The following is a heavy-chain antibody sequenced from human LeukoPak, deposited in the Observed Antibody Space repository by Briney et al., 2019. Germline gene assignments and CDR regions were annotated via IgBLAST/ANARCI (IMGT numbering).Heavy chain of an antibody. V-gene: IGHV5-51*01. CDR2: IYIGDSET. D-gene: IGHD5-24*01. CDR1: GYSFSTDW. CDR3: ARLEMATMTSFDY. J-gene: IGHJ4*02. Sequence: GESLKISCNGSGYSFSTDWIGWVRQMPGKGLEWMGIIYIGDSETRYSPSFQGQVTTSADKSISTAYLQWSGLKASDTAMYYCARLEMATMTSFDYWGQGTLVTVSS.